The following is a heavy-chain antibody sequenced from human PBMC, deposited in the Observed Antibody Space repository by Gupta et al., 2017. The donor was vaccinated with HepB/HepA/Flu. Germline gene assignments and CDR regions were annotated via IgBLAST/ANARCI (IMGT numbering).Heavy chain of an antibody. CDR3: AFTPYGDYDPAEYFQH. CDR2: ISGDGGST. Sequence: EVQLVESGGGVVQPGGSLRLSCAASGFTFDAAAMHWVRQAPGKGLEWVSFISGDGGSTYYAGSVKGRFTISRDNSKNSLYLQMNSLRTEDTALYYCAFTPYGDYDPAEYFQHGGQGTLVTVSS. V-gene: IGHV3-43*02. D-gene: IGHD4-17*01. J-gene: IGHJ1*01. CDR1: GFTFDAAA.